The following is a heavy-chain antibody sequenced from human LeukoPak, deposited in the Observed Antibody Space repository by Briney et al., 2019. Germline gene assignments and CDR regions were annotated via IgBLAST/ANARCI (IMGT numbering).Heavy chain of an antibody. CDR3: AKFFLYYYDSSGYYTPFDY. CDR1: GSTFSSYA. Sequence: GGSLRLSCAASGSTFSSYAMSWVRQAPGKGLEWVSAISGSGGSTYYADSVKGRFTISRDNSKNTLYLQMNSLRAEDTAVYYCAKFFLYYYDSSGYYTPFDYWGQGTLVTVSS. J-gene: IGHJ4*02. D-gene: IGHD3-22*01. V-gene: IGHV3-23*01. CDR2: ISGSGGST.